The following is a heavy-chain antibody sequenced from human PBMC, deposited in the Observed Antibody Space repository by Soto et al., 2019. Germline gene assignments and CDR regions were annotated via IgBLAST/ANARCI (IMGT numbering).Heavy chain of an antibody. CDR1: GYSFSGYW. CDR3: ARAFSSGYPFAY. J-gene: IGHJ4*02. Sequence: GESLKICCKGSGYSFSGYWIGWVRQMSGKGLEWMGMINPGDSDIRYSPSFEGQVTFSADKSISTAYLQWSSLEAPDTAMYYCARAFSSGYPFAYWGQGILVTVSS. D-gene: IGHD3-22*01. CDR2: INPGDSDI. V-gene: IGHV5-51*01.